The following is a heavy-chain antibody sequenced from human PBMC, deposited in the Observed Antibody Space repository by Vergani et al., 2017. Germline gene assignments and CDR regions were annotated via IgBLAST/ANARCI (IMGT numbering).Heavy chain of an antibody. J-gene: IGHJ6*02. D-gene: IGHD5-12*01. V-gene: IGHV3-33*01. Sequence: QVQLVESGGGVVQPGRSLRLSCAASGFTFSSYGMHWVRQAPGKGLEWVAVIWYDGGNKYYADSVKGRFTISRDNSKNTLYLQMNSLRAEDTAVYYCARDRGYSGYDPQGDYGMDVWGQGTTVTVSS. CDR2: IWYDGGNK. CDR1: GFTFSSYG. CDR3: ARDRGYSGYDPQGDYGMDV.